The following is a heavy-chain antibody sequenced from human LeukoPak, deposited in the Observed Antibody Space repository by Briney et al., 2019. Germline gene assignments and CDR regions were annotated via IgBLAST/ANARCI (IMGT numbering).Heavy chain of an antibody. CDR2: INPDSGDT. J-gene: IGHJ1*01. CDR1: GYTFTGYY. CDR3: ARGSYDSSDFEYFQH. Sequence: ASVKVSCKASGYTFTGYYIHWVRQAPGQGLEWMGWINPDSGDTNYAQRFQGRATMTRDTSISTAYMEKRRVTSDDTAVYYCARGSYDSSDFEYFQHWGQGTLVTVSS. D-gene: IGHD3-22*01. V-gene: IGHV1-2*02.